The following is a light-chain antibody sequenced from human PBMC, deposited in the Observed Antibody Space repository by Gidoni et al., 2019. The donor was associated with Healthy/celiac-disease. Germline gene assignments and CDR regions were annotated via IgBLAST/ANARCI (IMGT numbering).Light chain of an antibody. V-gene: IGKV1-33*01. CDR2: DAS. J-gene: IGKJ4*01. CDR1: QDITNY. Sequence: IKMTQSPSYLSASVGDNVTITCQASQDITNYLNWYQQKGEEAPKLLNDDASNFYTGVPSCFSGSGSGTDFTITSSSLQPEVSATYYSQENDNLPLTFXGXTKVEIK. CDR3: QENDNLPLT.